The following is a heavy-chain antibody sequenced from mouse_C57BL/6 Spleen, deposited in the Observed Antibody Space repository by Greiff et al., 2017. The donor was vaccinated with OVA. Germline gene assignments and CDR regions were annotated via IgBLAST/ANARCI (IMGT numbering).Heavy chain of an antibody. CDR3: ARNSYYGYDGYAMDY. CDR2: FHPYNDDT. J-gene: IGHJ4*01. D-gene: IGHD2-2*01. CDR1: GYTFTTYP. Sequence: VKLVESGAELVKPGASVKMSCKASGYTFTTYPIEWMKQNHGKSLEWIGNFHPYNDDTKYNEKFKGKATLTVEKSSSTVYLELSRLTSDDSAVYYCARNSYYGYDGYAMDYWGQGTSVTVSS. V-gene: IGHV1-47*01.